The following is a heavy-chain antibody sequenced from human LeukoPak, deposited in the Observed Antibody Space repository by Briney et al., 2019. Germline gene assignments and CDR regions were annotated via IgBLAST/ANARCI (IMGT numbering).Heavy chain of an antibody. CDR1: GFTFSGSA. V-gene: IGHV3-73*01. D-gene: IGHD2-21*01. Sequence: GGSLRLSCAASGFTFSGSAMHWVRQASGKGLEWVGRIRSKSNNYATAYAASVNGRFNISRDDAKNMVFLQMNSLKTEDTAVYYCTRLYCGGGYCYYFDYWGQGTLVTVSS. CDR2: IRSKSNNYAT. CDR3: TRLYCGGGYCYYFDY. J-gene: IGHJ4*02.